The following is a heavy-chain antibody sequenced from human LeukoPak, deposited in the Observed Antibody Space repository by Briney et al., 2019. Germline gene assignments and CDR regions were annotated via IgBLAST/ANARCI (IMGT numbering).Heavy chain of an antibody. Sequence: GGSLRLSCAASGFTFSTYWMLWARQAPGKGLVWISHINRDGGSTGYADSVKGRFTISRDNAKNTVYLQMSSLRAEDTAVYYCARGGPFGVFDYWGQGTPVTVSS. V-gene: IGHV3-74*01. J-gene: IGHJ4*02. CDR1: GFTFSTYW. CDR3: ARGGPFGVFDY. D-gene: IGHD3-10*01. CDR2: INRDGGST.